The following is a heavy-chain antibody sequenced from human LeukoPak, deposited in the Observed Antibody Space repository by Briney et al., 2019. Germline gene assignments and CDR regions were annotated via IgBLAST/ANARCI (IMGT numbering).Heavy chain of an antibody. J-gene: IGHJ6*03. D-gene: IGHD2-2*01. CDR2: IDWDDDK. CDR3: ARTKSNIVVVPAAMRYYYMDV. V-gene: IGHV2-70*11. Sequence: TLSLTCTVSGGSISSYYWSWIRQPPGKALEWLARIDWDDDKYYSTSLKTRLTISKDTSKNQVVLTMTNMDPVDTATYYCARTKSNIVVVPAAMRYYYMDVWGKGTTVTVSS. CDR1: GGSISSYYW.